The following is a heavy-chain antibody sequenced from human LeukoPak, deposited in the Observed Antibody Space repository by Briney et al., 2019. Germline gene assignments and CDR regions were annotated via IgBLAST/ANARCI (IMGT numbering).Heavy chain of an antibody. J-gene: IGHJ5*02. CDR1: GFDLTTYA. Sequence: GGSLRLSCSASGFDLTTYAMTWVRQAPAKGLEWVSSIRIGGGGTYYADSVKGRFTISRDNSENTLHLQMNNLRVEDTARYFCARCMVLSQGWCNWFYPGGQGTLVTVSS. D-gene: IGHD6-13*01. V-gene: IGHV3-23*01. CDR3: ARCMVLSQGWCNWFYP. CDR2: IRIGGGGT.